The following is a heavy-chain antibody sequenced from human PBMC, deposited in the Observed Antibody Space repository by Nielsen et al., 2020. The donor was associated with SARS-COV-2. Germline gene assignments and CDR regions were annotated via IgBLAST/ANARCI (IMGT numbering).Heavy chain of an antibody. J-gene: IGHJ4*02. D-gene: IGHD6-19*01. V-gene: IGHV4-31*03. CDR3: ARVGWQWLDFDY. CDR2: IYYSGST. CDR1: GGSISSSSYY. Sequence: SETLSLTCTVSGGSISSSSYYWGWIRQHPGKGLEWIGYIYYSGSTYYNPSLKSRVTISVDTSKNQFSLKLSSVTAADTAVYYCARVGWQWLDFDYWGQGTLVTVSS.